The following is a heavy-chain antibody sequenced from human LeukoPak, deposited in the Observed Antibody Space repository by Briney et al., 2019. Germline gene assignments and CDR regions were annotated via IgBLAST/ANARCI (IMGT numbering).Heavy chain of an antibody. J-gene: IGHJ4*02. CDR1: GFTFSSYW. D-gene: IGHD3-22*01. Sequence: GGSLRLSCAASGFTFSSYWMSWVRQAPGKGLEWVANIKQDGSEKYYVDSVKGRFTISRDNAYNSLYLQMNSLRAEDTAVYHCARDLHYYHSSGSNYYFAYWGQGTLVTVSS. CDR2: IKQDGSEK. V-gene: IGHV3-7*03. CDR3: ARDLHYYHSSGSNYYFAY.